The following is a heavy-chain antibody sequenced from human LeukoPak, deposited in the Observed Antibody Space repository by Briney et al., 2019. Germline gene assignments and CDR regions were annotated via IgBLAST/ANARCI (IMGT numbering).Heavy chain of an antibody. CDR1: GYSFTSYW. CDR3: XTLRDGYHLYDY. J-gene: IGHJ4*02. V-gene: IGHV5-51*01. D-gene: IGHD5-24*01. Sequence: GESLKISCKGSGYSFTSYWIGWVRQMPGKGLELMGYIYPGDSDTRYSPSFQGHVTISADTSISTAYLQWSSVKASDTAMYYCXTLRDGYHLYDYWGQGALVTVSS. CDR2: IYPGDSDT.